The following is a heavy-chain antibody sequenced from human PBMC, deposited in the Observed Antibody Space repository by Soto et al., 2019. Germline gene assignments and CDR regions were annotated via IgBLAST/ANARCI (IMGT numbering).Heavy chain of an antibody. CDR3: AREEGYSSSWYNWFDP. J-gene: IGHJ5*02. CDR2: ISAYNGNT. D-gene: IGHD6-13*01. CDR1: GYTFTSYG. Sequence: ASVKGSCKASGYTFTSYGISWVRQAPGQGLEWMGWISAYNGNTNYAQKLQGRVTMTTDTSTSTAYMELRSLRSDDTAVYYCAREEGYSSSWYNWFDPWGQGTLVTVSS. V-gene: IGHV1-18*01.